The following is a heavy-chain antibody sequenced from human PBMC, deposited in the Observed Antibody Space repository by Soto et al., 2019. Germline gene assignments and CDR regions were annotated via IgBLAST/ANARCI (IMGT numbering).Heavy chain of an antibody. V-gene: IGHV3-23*01. CDR1: GFTFSSYA. CDR2: ISGSGGST. D-gene: IGHD6-13*01. CDR3: AKDPSFYSSSWLRGVTFDY. Sequence: GGSLRLSCAASGFTFSSYAMSWVRQAPGKGLEWVSAISGSGGSTYYADSVKGRFTISRDNSKNTLYMQMNSLRAEDTAVYYCAKDPSFYSSSWLRGVTFDYWGQGTLVTVSS. J-gene: IGHJ4*02.